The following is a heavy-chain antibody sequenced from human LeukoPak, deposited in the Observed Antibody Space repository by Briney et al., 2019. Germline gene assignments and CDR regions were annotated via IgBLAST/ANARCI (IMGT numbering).Heavy chain of an antibody. V-gene: IGHV4-31*03. J-gene: IGHJ5*02. CDR2: IYYSGST. Sequence: SETLSLTCTVSGGSISSGGYYWSWIRQHPGKGLEWIGYIYYSGSTYYNPSLKSRVTISVDTSKNQFSMKLSSVTAADTAVYYCAREYCSGGSCYHNWFDPWGQGTLVTVSS. CDR1: GGSISSGGYY. D-gene: IGHD2-15*01. CDR3: AREYCSGGSCYHNWFDP.